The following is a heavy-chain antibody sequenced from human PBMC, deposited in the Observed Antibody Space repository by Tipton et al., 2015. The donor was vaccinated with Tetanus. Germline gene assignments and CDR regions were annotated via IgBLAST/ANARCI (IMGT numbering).Heavy chain of an antibody. CDR2: ISYDGKNK. Sequence: SLRLSCAASRFVFSGYSMHWVRQAPGKGLEWVAVISYDGKNKYYGDSVKGRFTISRDNAKNSLYLQMNSLRDDDTAVYYCARAFFAAATSWGQGTLVTVSS. J-gene: IGHJ5*02. CDR1: RFVFSGYS. CDR3: ARAFFAAATS. V-gene: IGHV3-30*03. D-gene: IGHD6-13*01.